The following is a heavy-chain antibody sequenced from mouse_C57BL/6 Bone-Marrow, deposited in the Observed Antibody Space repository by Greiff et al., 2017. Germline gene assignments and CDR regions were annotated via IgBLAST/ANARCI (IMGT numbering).Heavy chain of an antibody. V-gene: IGHV1-9*01. CDR2: ILPGSGST. Sequence: QVQLQQSGAELMKPGASVKLSCKATGYTFTGYWIEWVKQRPGHGLEWIGEILPGSGSTNYNDKFKGKATFTADTSSNTAYMQLSSLTTEDSAIYYCARDYRFYYWGQGTTLTVSS. J-gene: IGHJ2*01. CDR3: ARDYRFYY. CDR1: GYTFTGYW. D-gene: IGHD5-5*01.